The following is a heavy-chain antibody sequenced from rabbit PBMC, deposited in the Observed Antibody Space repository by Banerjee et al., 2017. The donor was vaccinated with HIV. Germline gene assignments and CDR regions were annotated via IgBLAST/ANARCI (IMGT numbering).Heavy chain of an antibody. CDR3: ARGGYDANYFNL. CDR1: GFSFSSTYW. Sequence: EESGGDLVKPEGSLTLTCTASGFSFSSTYWICWVRQAPGKGLEWIACIYAGSSGSTYYASWAKGRFTISKTSSTTVTLQMTGLTAADTATYFCARGGYDANYFNLWGQGTLVTVS. J-gene: IGHJ4*01. CDR2: IYAGSSGST. V-gene: IGHV1S45*01. D-gene: IGHD6-1*01.